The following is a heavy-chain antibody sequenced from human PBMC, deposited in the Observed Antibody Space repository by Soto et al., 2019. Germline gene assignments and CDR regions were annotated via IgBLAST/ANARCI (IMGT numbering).Heavy chain of an antibody. J-gene: IGHJ4*02. CDR1: GGSISSYY. D-gene: IGHD3-22*01. Sequence: SETLSVTCTVSGGSISSYYWSWIRQPPGKGLEWIGYIYYSGSTNYNPSLKSRVTISVDTSKNQFSLKLSSVTAADTAVYYCARENRSGDFDYWGQGTLVTVSS. CDR3: ARENRSGDFDY. CDR2: IYYSGST. V-gene: IGHV4-59*01.